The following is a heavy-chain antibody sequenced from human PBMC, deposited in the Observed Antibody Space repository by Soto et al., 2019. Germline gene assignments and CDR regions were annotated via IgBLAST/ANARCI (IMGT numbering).Heavy chain of an antibody. CDR1: GFNFSNYG. CDR3: ARDLWFGESYGMDV. V-gene: IGHV3-33*01. CDR2: IWYDGSNK. Sequence: GGSLRLSCTASGFNFSNYGMHWVRQAPGKGLEWVAVIWYDGSNKYQADSVKGRFTFSRDNSKNTLYLQMNSLRAEDTGVYYCARDLWFGESYGMDVWGQGTTVTVSS. D-gene: IGHD3-10*01. J-gene: IGHJ6*02.